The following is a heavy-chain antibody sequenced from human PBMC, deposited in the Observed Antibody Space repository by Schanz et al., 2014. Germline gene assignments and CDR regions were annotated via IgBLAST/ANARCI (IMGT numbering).Heavy chain of an antibody. CDR3: VRNGDCRGGIRCDKGYFDS. Sequence: QVQLQESGPGLVKPSGTLSLTCTVSGASISSVYWWSWVRQSPGTGLEWIGEMHHSEGRNYNPSLKRRVPTFIDESKTQFFVGRISVTAADTAVYYCVRNGDCRGGIRCDKGYFDSWGQGILVTVSS. J-gene: IGHJ4*02. CDR1: GASISSVYW. D-gene: IGHD2-15*01. V-gene: IGHV4-4*02. CDR2: MHHSEGR.